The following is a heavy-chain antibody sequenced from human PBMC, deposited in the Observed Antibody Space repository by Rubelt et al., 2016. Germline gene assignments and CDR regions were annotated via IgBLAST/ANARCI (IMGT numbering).Heavy chain of an antibody. CDR1: GFTFSKYS. Sequence: EVQLVESGGGLVQPGGSLRLSCAASGFTFSKYSMNWVRQAPGKGLEWVSYITSSSDTIFYADSVRGRFTISRENAKNSLYLQMNSLRAEDTALYYCASAVLDYWGQGTLVIVSS. J-gene: IGHJ4*02. V-gene: IGHV3-48*01. CDR3: ASAVLDY. CDR2: ITSSSDTI.